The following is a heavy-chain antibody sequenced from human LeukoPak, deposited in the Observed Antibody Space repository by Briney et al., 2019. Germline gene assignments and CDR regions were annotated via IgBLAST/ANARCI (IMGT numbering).Heavy chain of an antibody. J-gene: IGHJ4*02. Sequence: ASVKVSCKASGYTLTSYGISWVRQAPGQGLEWMGWISAYNGNTNYAQKLQGRVTMTTDTSTSTAYMELRSLRSDDTAVYYCARVNSPYYYDSSGYYYLPDYWGQGTLVTVSS. CDR3: ARVNSPYYYDSSGYYYLPDY. CDR1: GYTLTSYG. CDR2: ISAYNGNT. V-gene: IGHV1-18*01. D-gene: IGHD3-22*01.